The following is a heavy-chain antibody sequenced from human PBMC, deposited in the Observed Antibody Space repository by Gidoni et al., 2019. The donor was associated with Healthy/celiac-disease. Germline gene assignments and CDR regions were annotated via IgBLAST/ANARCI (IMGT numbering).Heavy chain of an antibody. D-gene: IGHD6-13*01. J-gene: IGHJ4*02. CDR3: ATLKSSSWRWFDY. CDR2: FNHSGST. CDR1: GGSFSGYY. Sequence: QVQLQQWGAGLLKPSETLYLTCAVYGGSFSGYYWSWIRQPPGQGLEWIGEFNHSGSTNYNPSLKSRVTISVDTSKNQFSLKLSSVTAADTAVYYCATLKSSSWRWFDYWGQGTLVTVSS. V-gene: IGHV4-34*01.